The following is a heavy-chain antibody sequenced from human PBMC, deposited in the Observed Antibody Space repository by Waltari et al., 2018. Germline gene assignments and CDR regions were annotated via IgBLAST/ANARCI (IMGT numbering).Heavy chain of an antibody. CDR1: VFTFSSYA. Sequence: EVQLLESGGGLVQPGGSLRLSCAASVFTFSSYAMSWVRQAPGKGLEWVSVIYSGGSTYYADSVKGRFTISRDNSKNTLYLQMNSLRAEDTAVYYCAKAQAAAASGAFDIWGQGTMVTVSS. CDR2: IYSGGST. J-gene: IGHJ3*02. D-gene: IGHD6-13*01. CDR3: AKAQAAAASGAFDI. V-gene: IGHV3-23*03.